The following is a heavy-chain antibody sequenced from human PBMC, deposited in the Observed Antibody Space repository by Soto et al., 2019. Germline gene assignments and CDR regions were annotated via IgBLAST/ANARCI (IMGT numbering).Heavy chain of an antibody. Sequence: PGGSLRLSCAASGFTFSSYAMSRVRQAPGKGLEWVSAISGSGGSTYYADSVKGRFTISRDNSKNTLYLQMNSLRAEDTAVYYCAKDNFYGSVIFDYWGQGTLVTVSS. D-gene: IGHD3-10*01. CDR2: ISGSGGST. J-gene: IGHJ4*02. CDR1: GFTFSSYA. CDR3: AKDNFYGSVIFDY. V-gene: IGHV3-23*01.